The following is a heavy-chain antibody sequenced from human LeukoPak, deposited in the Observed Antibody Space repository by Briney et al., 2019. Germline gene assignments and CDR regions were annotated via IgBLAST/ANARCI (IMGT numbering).Heavy chain of an antibody. CDR2: ISWNSGSI. Sequence: PGGSLRLSCAASGFTFDDYAMHWVRQAPGKGLEWVSGISWNSGSIGYADSVKGRFTISRDNAKNSLYLQMNSLRAEDMALYYCAKGTTYYYGSASYYDYFDYWGQGTLVTVSS. D-gene: IGHD3-10*01. CDR1: GFTFDDYA. V-gene: IGHV3-9*03. J-gene: IGHJ4*02. CDR3: AKGTTYYYGSASYYDYFDY.